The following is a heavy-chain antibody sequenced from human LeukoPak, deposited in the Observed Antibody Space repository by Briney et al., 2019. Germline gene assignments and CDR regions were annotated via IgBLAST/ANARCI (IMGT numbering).Heavy chain of an antibody. J-gene: IGHJ4*02. CDR3: AKDRDGADRIVL. V-gene: IGHV1-2*06. CDR1: AYDFPGYH. D-gene: IGHD5-24*01. CDR2: LNPNTGHA. Sequence: ASVKVSCKVVAYDFPGYHIHWVRQAPGQGPEWMGRLNPNTGHAVYAFKFQGRVTITRDTSINTAYMEVTRLTSDDTALYYCAKDRDGADRIVLWGQGTLVTVSS.